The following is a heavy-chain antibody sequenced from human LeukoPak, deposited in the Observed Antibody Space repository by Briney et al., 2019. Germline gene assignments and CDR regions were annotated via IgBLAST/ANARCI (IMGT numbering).Heavy chain of an antibody. D-gene: IGHD2-2*01. CDR3: ARDRLMGTRVYYYYGMDV. CDR1: GGTFSSYA. V-gene: IGHV1-69*04. CDR2: IIPILGIA. J-gene: IGHJ6*02. Sequence: SVKVSCKASGGTFSSYAISWVRQAPGQGLEWMGRIIPILGIANYAQKFQGRVTITADKSTSTAYMELCSLRSEDTAVYYCARDRLMGTRVYYYYGMDVWGQGTTVTVSS.